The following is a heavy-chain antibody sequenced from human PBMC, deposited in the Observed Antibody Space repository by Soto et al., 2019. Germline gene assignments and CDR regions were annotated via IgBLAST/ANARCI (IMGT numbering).Heavy chain of an antibody. CDR2: INAGNGNT. CDR3: ARDMGFGRSDD. CDR1: GYTFISYA. Sequence: GASVKVSCKASGYTFISYAMYWVRQAPGQRLEWMGWINAGNGNTKYSQKFQGRVTITRDTSASTAYMELSSLRSEDTAVYYCARDMGFGRSDDSGQGTLVTVSS. J-gene: IGHJ4*02. D-gene: IGHD3-10*01. V-gene: IGHV1-3*01.